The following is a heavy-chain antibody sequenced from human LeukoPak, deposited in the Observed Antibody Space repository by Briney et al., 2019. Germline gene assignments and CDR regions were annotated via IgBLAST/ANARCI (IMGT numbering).Heavy chain of an antibody. CDR3: AKAGYYCWCGKPLDY. CDR2: ISRNSGSI. Sequence: GGSLRLSCAASGFTFDDYAMPWVRQAPGKGLEWVSGISRNSGSIAYADYVKGRLTISRENAKNSLYLQMNSLRAEDMVFYYCAKAGYYCWCGKPLDYWGKGTMVTVSS. CDR1: GFTFDDYA. D-gene: IGHD3-10*01. J-gene: IGHJ4*02. V-gene: IGHV3-9*03.